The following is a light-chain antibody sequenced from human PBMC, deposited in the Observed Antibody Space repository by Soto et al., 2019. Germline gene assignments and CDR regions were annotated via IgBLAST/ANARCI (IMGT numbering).Light chain of an antibody. CDR2: DAS. J-gene: IGKJ4*01. V-gene: IGKV3-20*01. Sequence: EIVLTQSPDTLSLSPGEGATLSCRASQSVGRNYLGWYQQKPGQAPRLLIYDASTRATGIPDRFIGSGSGTDFTLIINSLQPEDFAVYYCQQFATSPLTFGGGTKVEIK. CDR3: QQFATSPLT. CDR1: QSVGRNY.